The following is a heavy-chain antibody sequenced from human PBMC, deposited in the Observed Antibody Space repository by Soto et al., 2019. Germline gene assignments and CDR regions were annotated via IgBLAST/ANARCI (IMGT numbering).Heavy chain of an antibody. J-gene: IGHJ4*02. CDR1: GFTVSGNY. D-gene: IGHD6-19*01. CDR3: ARDTHTGWRFDY. CDR2: IYGDDST. V-gene: IGHV3-66*01. Sequence: VQLVASGGALVQPGGSLRLSCAASGFTVSGNYMSWVRQAPGKGLECVSVIYGDDSTYYADSVKGRFTISRDNAKNTLYLQMNSLRVEDTATYFCARDTHTGWRFDYWGQGTLATVSS.